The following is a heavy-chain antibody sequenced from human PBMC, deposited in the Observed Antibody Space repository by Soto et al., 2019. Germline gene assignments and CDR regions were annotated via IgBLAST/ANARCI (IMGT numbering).Heavy chain of an antibody. CDR2: INPYSGHT. J-gene: IGHJ5*02. Sequence: QVQLMQSGAEVKKPGASVKVSCETSGYTFVSYGVNWVRQAPGQGLEWMGWINPYSGHTVYAQTLQGRVTMTTDTSTSTAYMELRSLRSDDTAVYYCARDLTVVAATWALGSWGQGTLVTVTS. D-gene: IGHD2-15*01. CDR1: GYTFVSYG. CDR3: ARDLTVVAATWALGS. V-gene: IGHV1-18*01.